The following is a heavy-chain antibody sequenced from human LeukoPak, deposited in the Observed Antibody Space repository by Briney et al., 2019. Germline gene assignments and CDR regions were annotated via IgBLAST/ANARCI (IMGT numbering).Heavy chain of an antibody. V-gene: IGHV4-31*03. CDR3: ARGRVRYFDWFIDYFDY. J-gene: IGHJ4*02. CDR1: GGSISSGGYY. CDR2: IYYSGST. Sequence: KSSQTLSLTCTVSGGSISSGGYYWSWIRQHPGKGLEWIGYIYYSGSTYYNPSPKSRVTISVDTSKNQFSLKLSSVTAADTAVYYCARGRVRYFDWFIDYFDYWGQGTLVTVSS. D-gene: IGHD3-9*01.